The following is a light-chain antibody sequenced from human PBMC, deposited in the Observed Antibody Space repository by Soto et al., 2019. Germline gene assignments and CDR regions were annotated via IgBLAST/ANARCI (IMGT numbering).Light chain of an antibody. J-gene: IGKJ3*01. CDR2: KAS. Sequence: DIPMTQSPSTLSASVGDRVTITCRASQTISSRLAWYQQKPGKAPKLLIYKASSLEGGVPSRFSGSGSGTEFTLTISSLQPDDFATYYCQQYNSFPFTFGPGTKVDLK. V-gene: IGKV1-5*03. CDR1: QTISSR. CDR3: QQYNSFPFT.